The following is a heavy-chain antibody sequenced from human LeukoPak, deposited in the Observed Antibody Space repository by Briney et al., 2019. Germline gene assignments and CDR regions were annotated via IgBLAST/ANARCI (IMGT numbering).Heavy chain of an antibody. CDR1: GGSFSGYY. Sequence: PSETLSLTCAVYGGSFSGYYWSWIRQPPGKGLEWIGYIYYSGSTNYNPSLKSRVTISVDTSKNQFSLKLSSVTAADTVAYYCARYITAMAYYFDYWGQGTLVTVSS. J-gene: IGHJ4*02. CDR3: ARYITAMAYYFDY. D-gene: IGHD5-18*01. V-gene: IGHV4-59*01. CDR2: IYYSGST.